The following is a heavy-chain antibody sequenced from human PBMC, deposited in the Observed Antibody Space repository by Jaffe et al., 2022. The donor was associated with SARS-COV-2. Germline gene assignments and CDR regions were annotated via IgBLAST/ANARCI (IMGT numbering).Heavy chain of an antibody. CDR2: IKQDGSGK. CDR3: ARGYPPSNWFDP. D-gene: IGHD2-15*01. CDR1: GFTFTNYW. V-gene: IGHV3-7*01. Sequence: EVRLVESGGGLVQPGGSLRLSCVASGFTFTNYWMSWVRQPPGKGLEWVANIKQDGSGKYYVDSVKGRFTISRDNAKNSLSLQMNSLRAEDTAVYYCARGYPPSNWFDPWGQGTLVTVSS. J-gene: IGHJ5*02.